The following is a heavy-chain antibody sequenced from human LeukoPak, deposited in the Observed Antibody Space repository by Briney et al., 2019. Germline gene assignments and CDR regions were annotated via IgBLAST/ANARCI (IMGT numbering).Heavy chain of an antibody. CDR1: GFTFSTYW. D-gene: IGHD6-13*01. V-gene: IGHV3-74*01. J-gene: IGHJ4*02. CDR2: INRDGTIT. Sequence: PGRSLRLSCAASGFTFSTYWMHWVRQAPGKGLVWVSRINRDGTITTYADSVKGRFTISRDNAKNTLYLQMNSLRVEDTAVYYCARESSSSLDYWGQGTLVTVSS. CDR3: ARESSSSLDY.